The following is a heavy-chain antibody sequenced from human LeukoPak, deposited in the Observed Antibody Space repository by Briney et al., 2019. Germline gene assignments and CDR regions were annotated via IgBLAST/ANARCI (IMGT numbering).Heavy chain of an antibody. V-gene: IGHV5-10-1*01. J-gene: IGHJ4*02. CDR2: IDPSDSYT. CDR1: GSIFTSYW. CDR3: ARRRGYSYGHSDY. D-gene: IGHD5-18*01. Sequence: GESLRISCKGSGSIFTSYWISWVRQMPGKGLEWMGRIDPSDSYTNYSPSFQGHVTISADKSISTAYLQWSSLKASDTAMYYCARRRGYSYGHSDYWGQGTLVTVSS.